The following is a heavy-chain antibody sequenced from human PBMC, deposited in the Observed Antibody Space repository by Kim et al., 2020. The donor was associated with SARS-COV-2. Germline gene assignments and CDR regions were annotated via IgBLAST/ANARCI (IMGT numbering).Heavy chain of an antibody. Sequence: DYAVSVKSRITINPDTSKNQFSLQLNSVTPEDTAVYYCARAPGLLWIFDYWGQGTLVPVSS. CDR3: ARAPGLLWIFDY. V-gene: IGHV6-1*01. J-gene: IGHJ4*02. D-gene: IGHD2-21*02.